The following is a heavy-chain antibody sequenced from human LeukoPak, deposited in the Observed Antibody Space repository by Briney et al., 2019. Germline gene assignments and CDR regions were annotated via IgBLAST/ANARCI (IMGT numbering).Heavy chain of an antibody. J-gene: IGHJ4*02. CDR3: ARVSGLAWYFDY. CDR2: ISYDGSNK. CDR1: GFTFSSYA. V-gene: IGHV3-30-3*01. D-gene: IGHD5-12*01. Sequence: PGGSLRLSCAASGFTFSSYAMHWVRQAPGKGLEWVAVISYDGSNKYYADSVKGRFTISRDNSKNTLYLQMNSLRAEDTAVYYCARVSGLAWYFDYWGQGTLVTVSS.